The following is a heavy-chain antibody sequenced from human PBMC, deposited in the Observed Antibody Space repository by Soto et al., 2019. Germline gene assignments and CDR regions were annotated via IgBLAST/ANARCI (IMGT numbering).Heavy chain of an antibody. V-gene: IGHV1-2*04. D-gene: IGHD3-22*01. CDR1: GYTFTGYY. Sequence: VASVKVSCKASGYTFTGYYMHWVRQAPGQGLEWMGWINPNSGGTNYAQKFQGWVTMTRDTSISTAYMELSRLRSDDTAVYYCAREASYDSSGYYSWSPPGSYGMDVWGQGTTVTVSS. CDR3: AREASYDSSGYYSWSPPGSYGMDV. J-gene: IGHJ6*02. CDR2: INPNSGGT.